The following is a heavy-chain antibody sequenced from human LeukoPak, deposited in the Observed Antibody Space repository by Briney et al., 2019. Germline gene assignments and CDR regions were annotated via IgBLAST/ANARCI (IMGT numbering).Heavy chain of an antibody. V-gene: IGHV3-15*01. D-gene: IGHD1-26*01. J-gene: IGHJ4*02. Sequence: GGSLRLFCAASGFTFSNAWMSWVRQAPGKGLEWGGRIIRTTDGGTTDYAAPVKGRFTISRDDSKNTPYLQMNSLKTEDTAVYYCTTVEYGGSYYWGQGTLVTVSS. CDR3: TTVEYGGSYY. CDR1: GFTFSNAW. CDR2: IIRTTDGGTT.